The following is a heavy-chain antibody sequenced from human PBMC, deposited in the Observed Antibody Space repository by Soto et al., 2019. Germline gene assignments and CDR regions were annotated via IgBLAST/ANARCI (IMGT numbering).Heavy chain of an antibody. J-gene: IGHJ4*02. CDR3: AKDRRAGGNSAFYFDF. V-gene: IGHV3-23*01. CDR1: GFKFSNYA. D-gene: IGHD3-16*01. Sequence: PGGSLRLSCAASGFKFSNYAMSWFRQAPGNGLEWVSLISSTGGGTYYSDSVKGRFTISRDNSHNTLYLQVHSLTAEDTAVYYCAKDRRAGGNSAFYFDFWGQGAQVTVSS. CDR2: ISSTGGGT.